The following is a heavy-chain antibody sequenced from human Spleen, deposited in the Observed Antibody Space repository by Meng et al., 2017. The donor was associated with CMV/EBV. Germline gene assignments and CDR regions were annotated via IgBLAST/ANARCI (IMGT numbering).Heavy chain of an antibody. V-gene: IGHV3-48*03. D-gene: IGHD6-13*01. CDR2: ISSSGSA. CDR3: ARVLKKKQLVVGLYYYYGMDV. Sequence: GGSLRLSCAASGFTFSSYEMNWVRQAPGKGLEWLSYISSSGSADYADSVKGRFTISRDNTKNSLYLLMNSLRAEDTAVYYCARVLKKKQLVVGLYYYYGMDVWGQGTTVTVSS. CDR1: GFTFSSYE. J-gene: IGHJ6*02.